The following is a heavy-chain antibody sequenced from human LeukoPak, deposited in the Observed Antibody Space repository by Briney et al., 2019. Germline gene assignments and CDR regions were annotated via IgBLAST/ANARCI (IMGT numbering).Heavy chain of an antibody. CDR1: GFTFSDYY. J-gene: IGHJ5*02. CDR2: VSGTSSFT. D-gene: IGHD3-16*01. CDR3: VSLHDSRPSS. V-gene: IGHV3-11*06. Sequence: GGSLRLSCAASGFTFSDYYMSWIRQAPGKGLEWVSYVSGTSSFTSYADSVRGRFTISRDNAKNSLYLQMNSLRAEDTAVYYCVSLHDSRPSSWGQGALVTVSS.